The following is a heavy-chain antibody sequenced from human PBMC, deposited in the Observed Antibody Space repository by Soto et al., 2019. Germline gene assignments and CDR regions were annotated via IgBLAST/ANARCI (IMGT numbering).Heavy chain of an antibody. Sequence: SETLSLTCAVYGGSFSGYYWSWIRQPPGKGLVWIGEINHSGSTNYNPSLKSRVTISVDTSKNQFSLKLSSVTAADTAVYYCAPRPPGEYSYGYWGQGTLVTVSS. CDR2: INHSGST. CDR1: GGSFSGYY. D-gene: IGHD5-18*01. V-gene: IGHV4-34*01. J-gene: IGHJ4*02. CDR3: APRPPGEYSYGY.